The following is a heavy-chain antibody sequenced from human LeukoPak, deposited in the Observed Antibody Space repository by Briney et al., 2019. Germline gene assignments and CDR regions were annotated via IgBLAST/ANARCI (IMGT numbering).Heavy chain of an antibody. CDR1: GGSISSYY. Sequence: SETLSLTCTVSGGSISSYYWSWIRQPPGKGLEWIGYIYYSGSTNYNPSLKSRVTISVDTSKNQFSLKLSSVTAADTAVYYCASGQTGTTGVDAFDIWGQGTMVTVSS. CDR2: IYYSGST. CDR3: ASGQTGTTGVDAFDI. J-gene: IGHJ3*02. V-gene: IGHV4-59*08. D-gene: IGHD1-1*01.